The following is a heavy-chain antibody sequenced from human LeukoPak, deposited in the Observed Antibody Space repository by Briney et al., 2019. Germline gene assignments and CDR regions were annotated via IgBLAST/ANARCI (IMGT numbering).Heavy chain of an antibody. CDR3: ATENSRSGGSGSYYFYY. J-gene: IGHJ4*02. CDR2: FDPEDGET. D-gene: IGHD3-10*01. Sequence: ASVKVSCKVSGYTLTELSMHWVRQAPGKGLEWMGGFDPEDGETIYAQKFQGRVTMTEDTSTDTAYMELSSLRSEDTAVYYCATENSRSGGSGSYYFYYWGQGTLVTVSS. CDR1: GYTLTELS. V-gene: IGHV1-24*01.